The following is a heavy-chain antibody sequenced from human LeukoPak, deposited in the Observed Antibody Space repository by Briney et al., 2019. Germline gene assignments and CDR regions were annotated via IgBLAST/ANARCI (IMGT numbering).Heavy chain of an antibody. CDR2: IKQDGSEK. CDR1: GFTFSSYW. D-gene: IGHD1-26*01. CDR3: VRASIAGSTIAFGV. V-gene: IGHV3-7*01. Sequence: GGSLRLSCAASGFTFSSYWMSWVRQVPGKGLEWVANIKQDGSEKYYVDSVKGRFAISKDNAKNSLYLQMDSLRVEDTAMYYCVRASIAGSTIAFGVWGQGTMVTVSS. J-gene: IGHJ3*01.